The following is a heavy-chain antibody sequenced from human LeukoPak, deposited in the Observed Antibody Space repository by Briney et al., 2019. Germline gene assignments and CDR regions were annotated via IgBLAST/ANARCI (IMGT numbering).Heavy chain of an antibody. CDR3: ARVGMVRGPPVEDYFDY. CDR2: IKQDGSEK. D-gene: IGHD3-10*01. J-gene: IGHJ4*02. V-gene: IGHV3-7*01. CDR1: GFTFSSYW. Sequence: GGSLRLSCAASGFTFSSYWMSWVRQASGKGLEWVANIKQDGSEKYYVDSVKGRFTISRDNAKNSLHLQMNSLRAEDTAVYYCARVGMVRGPPVEDYFDYWGQGTLVTVSS.